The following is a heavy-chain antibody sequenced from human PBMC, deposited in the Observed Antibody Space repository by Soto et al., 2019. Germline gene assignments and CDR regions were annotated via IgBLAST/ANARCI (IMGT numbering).Heavy chain of an antibody. CDR1: GFTFSLYS. V-gene: IGHV3-48*01. Sequence: EVQLVESGGGLVQPGGSLRPSCAASGFTFSLYSIKWVRQAPGKGLEWVSYISLSSSTIYYADSVKGRFTISRDNAKNSLYLQMNSLRAYDTAVYYCARAQEYTRRYFDYWGQGTLVTVSS. CDR3: ARAQEYTRRYFDY. J-gene: IGHJ4*02. CDR2: ISLSSSTI. D-gene: IGHD5-18*01.